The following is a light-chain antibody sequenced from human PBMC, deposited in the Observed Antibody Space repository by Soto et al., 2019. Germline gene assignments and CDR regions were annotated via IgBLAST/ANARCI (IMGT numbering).Light chain of an antibody. Sequence: QSALTQPPSASGSPGQSVTISCTGTSSDVGAGNYVSWYQQHPGKAPKLMIYEVTKRPSGVPDRFSGSKSGNTASLTVSGLQADDEADYYCTSYAGDNNLAMLFGGGTKLTVL. CDR1: SSDVGAGNY. J-gene: IGLJ2*01. CDR2: EVT. CDR3: TSYAGDNNLAML. V-gene: IGLV2-8*01.